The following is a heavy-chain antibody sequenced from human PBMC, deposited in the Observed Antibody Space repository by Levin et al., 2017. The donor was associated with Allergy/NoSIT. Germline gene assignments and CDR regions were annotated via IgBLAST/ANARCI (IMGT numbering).Heavy chain of an antibody. CDR3: AARRGYGYGIDY. D-gene: IGHD5-18*01. J-gene: IGHJ4*02. CDR2: ITAGTTT. Sequence: GESPKISCATSGFIFSSSDVTWVRQAPGQGLEWVSHITAGTTTLYADSVRGRFTISRDNAKDSLYLQMNSLRAEDTAIYYCAARRGYGYGIDYWGQGTLVAVSS. CDR1: GFIFSSSD. V-gene: IGHV3-48*03.